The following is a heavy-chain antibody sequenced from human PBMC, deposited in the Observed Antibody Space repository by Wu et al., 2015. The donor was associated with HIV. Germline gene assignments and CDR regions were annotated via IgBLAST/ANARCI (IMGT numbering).Heavy chain of an antibody. CDR1: GGTFVNSA. CDR3: ARGRYSGYDSPRVYYYYMDV. D-gene: IGHD5-12*01. V-gene: IGHV1-69*14. Sequence: QVQLVQSGAEMKEPGSSVKVSCKASGGTFVNSAFNWVRQAPGQGLEWMGGIVPVYNIPNYAEKFQDRVTITADRSTSTAYMELSSLRSADTAIYYCARGRYSGYDSPRVYYYYMDVWGLGTTVIVSS. CDR2: IVPVYNIP. J-gene: IGHJ6*03.